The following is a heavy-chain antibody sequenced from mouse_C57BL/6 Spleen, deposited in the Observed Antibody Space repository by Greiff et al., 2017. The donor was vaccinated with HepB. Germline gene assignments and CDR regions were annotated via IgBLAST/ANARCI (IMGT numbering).Heavy chain of an antibody. CDR3: AAYYSNTYYYAMDY. J-gene: IGHJ4*01. D-gene: IGHD2-5*01. CDR2: IDPSDSYT. CDR1: GYTFTSYW. Sequence: QVQLQQPGAELVMPGASVKLSCKASGYTFTSYWMHWVKQRPGQGLEWIGEIDPSDSYTNYNQKFKGKSTLTVDKSSSTAYMQLSSLTSEDSAVYYCAAYYSNTYYYAMDYWGQGTSVTVSS. V-gene: IGHV1-69*01.